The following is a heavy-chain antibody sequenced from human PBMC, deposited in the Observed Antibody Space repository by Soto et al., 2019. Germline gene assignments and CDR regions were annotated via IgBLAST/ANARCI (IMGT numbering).Heavy chain of an antibody. CDR1: GGSISSGGYY. Sequence: SETLSLTCTVSGGSISSGGYYWSWIRQHPGKGLEWIGYIYYSGSTYYNPSLKSRVTISVDTSKNQFSLKLSSVTAADTAVYNCARERLARITISSDNWFDPWGQGTLVTVSS. CDR3: ARERLARITISSDNWFDP. CDR2: IYYSGST. V-gene: IGHV4-31*03. D-gene: IGHD3-3*01. J-gene: IGHJ5*02.